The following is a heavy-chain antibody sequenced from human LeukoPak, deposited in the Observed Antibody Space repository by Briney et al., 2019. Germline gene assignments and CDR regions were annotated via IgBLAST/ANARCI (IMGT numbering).Heavy chain of an antibody. J-gene: IGHJ4*02. CDR1: GFTFSSYA. CDR3: ARDRSPYGDYFFGLRY. Sequence: GGSLRLSCAASGFTFSSYAMHWVRQAPGKGLEWVAVISYDGGNKYYADSVKGRFTISRDNSKNTLYLQMNSLRAEDTAVYYCARDRSPYGDYFFGLRYWGQGTLVTVSS. D-gene: IGHD4-17*01. V-gene: IGHV3-30*04. CDR2: ISYDGGNK.